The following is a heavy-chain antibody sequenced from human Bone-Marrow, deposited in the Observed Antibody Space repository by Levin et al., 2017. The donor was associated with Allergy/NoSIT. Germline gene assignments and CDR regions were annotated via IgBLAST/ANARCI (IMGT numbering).Heavy chain of an antibody. CDR3: SRDPQAELIRRFDS. J-gene: IGHJ4*02. Sequence: ASVKVSCEASGHNFTTYYFHWVRQAPGQGLEWMGLINPNDDTTAYALPFEGRLSLTRDTSARTLYMELSTLTSEYTAVFFFSRDPQAELIRRFDSWGQGTLVTVSS. CDR1: GHNFTTYY. CDR2: INPNDDTT. D-gene: IGHD1-14*01. V-gene: IGHV1-46*01.